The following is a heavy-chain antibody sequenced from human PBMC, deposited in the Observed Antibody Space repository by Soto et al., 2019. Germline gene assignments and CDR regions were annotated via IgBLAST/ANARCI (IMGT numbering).Heavy chain of an antibody. V-gene: IGHV3-64*04. J-gene: IGHJ6*02. D-gene: IGHD1-20*01. CDR3: ARGLITGTRYYYYYYGMDV. Sequence: RFTISRDNSKNTLYLQMNSLRAEDTAVYYCARGLITGTRYYYYYYGMDVWGQGTTVTVSS.